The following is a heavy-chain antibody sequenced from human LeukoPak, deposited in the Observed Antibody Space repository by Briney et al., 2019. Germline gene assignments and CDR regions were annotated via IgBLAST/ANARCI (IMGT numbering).Heavy chain of an antibody. J-gene: IGHJ4*02. V-gene: IGHV3-23*01. CDR3: AKRGVVNRVFLVGVHKEAYHLDS. D-gene: IGHD3-10*01. CDR1: GITLSSYG. Sequence: GGSLRLSCAVSGITLSSYGMSWVRQAPGKGLEWVAGLSGSGGGTNYADSVQGRFTISRDNPKNTLYLQMNSLRAEDTAVYFCAKRGVVNRVFLVGVHKEAYHLDSWGQGALVTVSS. CDR2: LSGSGGGT.